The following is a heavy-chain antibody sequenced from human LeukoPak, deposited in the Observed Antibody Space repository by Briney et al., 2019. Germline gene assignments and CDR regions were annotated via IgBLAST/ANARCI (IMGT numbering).Heavy chain of an antibody. J-gene: IGHJ4*02. D-gene: IGHD3-16*01. CDR3: AKTLWGLTLLSSDY. V-gene: IGHV3-23*01. CDR2: ISDSGGST. Sequence: GGSLRLSCAASGFAFTSYTMTWVRQAPGKGLEWVSGISDSGGSTHYADSVKGRFTISRDNSKNTLYLHMNSLRLEDTAVYWCAKTLWGLTLLSSDYWGQGTLVTVSS. CDR1: GFAFTSYT.